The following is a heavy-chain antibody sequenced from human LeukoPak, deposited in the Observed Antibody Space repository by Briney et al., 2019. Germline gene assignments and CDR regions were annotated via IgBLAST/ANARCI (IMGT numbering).Heavy chain of an antibody. CDR3: ARHKYYYDSSGYYLYYFDY. Sequence: GGSLRLSCATSGFTFSSYWMSWVRQAPGKGLEWVANIKQDGSEKYYVDSVKGRFTISRDNAKNSLYLQMNSLRAEDTAVYYCARHKYYYDSSGYYLYYFDYWGQGTLVTVSS. CDR1: GFTFSSYW. D-gene: IGHD3-22*01. CDR2: IKQDGSEK. J-gene: IGHJ4*02. V-gene: IGHV3-7*01.